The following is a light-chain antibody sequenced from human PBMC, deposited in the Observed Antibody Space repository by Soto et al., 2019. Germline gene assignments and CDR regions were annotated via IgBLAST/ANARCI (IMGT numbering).Light chain of an antibody. J-gene: IGLJ2*01. CDR3: SSYTSSSTLV. Sequence: QSVLTQPASVSGSPGQSITISCTGTRSDVGRYNYVSWYQHRPGKAPRLMIFESIHRPSGVSNRFSGSRSGNTASLTISGLQAEDEADYYCSSYTSSSTLVFGGGTKLTVL. V-gene: IGLV2-14*01. CDR1: RSDVGRYNY. CDR2: ESI.